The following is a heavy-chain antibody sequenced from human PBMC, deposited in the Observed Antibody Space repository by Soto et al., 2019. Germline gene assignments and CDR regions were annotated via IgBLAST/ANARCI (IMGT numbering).Heavy chain of an antibody. CDR2: ISYDGSNK. J-gene: IGHJ4*02. D-gene: IGHD5-12*01. Sequence: QVQMVESGGGVVQPGRSLRLSCAASGFTFSNYGMYWVRQAPGKGLEWVTGISYDGSNKYYADSVKGRFTISRDNSKNTLYLQMHSLRPEDTAVYYRANSSGYDPFDYRGQGTLVTVSS. V-gene: IGHV3-30*18. CDR1: GFTFSNYG. CDR3: ANSSGYDPFDY.